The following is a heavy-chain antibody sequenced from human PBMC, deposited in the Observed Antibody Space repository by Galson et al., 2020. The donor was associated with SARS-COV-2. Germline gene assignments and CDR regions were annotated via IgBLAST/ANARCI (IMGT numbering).Heavy chain of an antibody. CDR3: ARRRGVYSNRGDRLDP. D-gene: IGHD4-4*01. J-gene: IGHJ5*02. CDR2: IYPGYSEI. CDR1: GYTFSNYW. V-gene: IGHV5-51*01. Sequence: GESLKISCKGSGYTFSNYWHAWVRQMPGKGLEWVGIIYPGYSEIRYSPSFRGQVTISADKSISTTYLQWSSLTTSDTAMYYCARRRGVYSNRGDRLDPWGQGTLVTVS.